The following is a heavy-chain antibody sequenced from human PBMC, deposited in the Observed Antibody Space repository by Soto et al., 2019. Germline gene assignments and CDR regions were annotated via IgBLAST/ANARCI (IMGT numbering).Heavy chain of an antibody. D-gene: IGHD6-6*01. CDR2: ISGSGGST. V-gene: IGHV3-23*01. CDR3: AKEVAARWRFSPYYGMDV. J-gene: IGHJ6*02. CDR1: GFTFSSYA. Sequence: GGSLRLSCAASGFTFSSYAMSWVRQAPGKGLEWVSAISGSGGSTYYADSVKGRFTISRDNSKNTLYLQMNSLRAEDTAVYYCAKEVAARWRFSPYYGMDVWGQRTTVTVSS.